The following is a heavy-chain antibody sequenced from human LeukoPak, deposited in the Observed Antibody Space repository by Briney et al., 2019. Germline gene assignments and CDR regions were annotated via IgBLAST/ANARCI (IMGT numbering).Heavy chain of an antibody. D-gene: IGHD5-12*01. CDR3: ARDSFYTGYDRGFGY. V-gene: IGHV3-64*02. CDR2: ISTNGSRT. Sequence: GGSLRLSCTASGFTLSNFAMHWVRQSPDKGLQYVSAISTNGSRTFYADSVKGRFIISRDNSKNTLYLQMGSLRGEDTAVHYCARDSFYTGYDRGFGYWGQGTLVTVSS. CDR1: GFTLSNFA. J-gene: IGHJ4*02.